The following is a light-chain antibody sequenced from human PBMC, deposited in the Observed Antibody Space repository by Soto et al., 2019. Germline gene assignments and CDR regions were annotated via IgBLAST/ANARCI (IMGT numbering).Light chain of an antibody. V-gene: IGKV3-11*01. CDR3: QHRSNWPI. CDR2: DAS. J-gene: IGKJ2*01. CDR1: RSVSSS. Sequence: EIVLTQSPATLSLSPGERATLSCRASRSVSSSLAWYQQKPGQAPRLLIYDASNRATGIPARFSGSGSGTDFTLSISSLEPEDFAVYYCQHRSNWPIFGQVTKLEI.